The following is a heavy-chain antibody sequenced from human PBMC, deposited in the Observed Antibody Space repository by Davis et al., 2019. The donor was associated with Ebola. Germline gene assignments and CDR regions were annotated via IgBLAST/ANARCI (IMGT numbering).Heavy chain of an antibody. CDR2: IYSTGST. CDR1: GFTVSGKF. V-gene: IGHV3-66*03. D-gene: IGHD1-7*01. Sequence: GESLKISCAASGFTVSGKFMSWVRQPPGKGLEWVSSIYSTGSTYYADSVKGRFTISRDNSKNTLSLQMNSLTAEDKAVYYCARDRITGTWGFGYYMDVWGKGTTVTVSS. CDR3: ARDRITGTWGFGYYMDV. J-gene: IGHJ6*03.